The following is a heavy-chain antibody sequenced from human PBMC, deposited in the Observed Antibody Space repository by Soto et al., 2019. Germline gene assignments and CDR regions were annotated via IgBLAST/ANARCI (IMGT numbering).Heavy chain of an antibody. CDR1: GFSLSTSGVG. CDR3: VRRLAGSWFDP. D-gene: IGHD3-10*01. J-gene: IGHJ5*02. V-gene: IGHV2-5*02. CDR2: IYWDDDK. Sequence: QITLKESGPTLVKPTQTLTLTCTFSGFSLSTSGVGVGWIRQPPGKAPELLALIYWDDDKRYSPSLKSRLTXTXATSKNQVVLTMTNMDPVDTATYYCVRRLAGSWFDPWGQGTLVTVSS.